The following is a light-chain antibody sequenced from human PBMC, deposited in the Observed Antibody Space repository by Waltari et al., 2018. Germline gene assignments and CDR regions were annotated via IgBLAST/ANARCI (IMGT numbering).Light chain of an antibody. Sequence: EIVLTQSPATLSLFAGERATLSCRASESVSRYLGWYQQKPGQAPRPLIYDTSIRATGVPARCIGSGYGTDFTLTISSLEPEDFALYFCQQRSLWPLTFGGGTKVEI. CDR2: DTS. CDR3: QQRSLWPLT. J-gene: IGKJ4*01. V-gene: IGKV3-11*01. CDR1: ESVSRY.